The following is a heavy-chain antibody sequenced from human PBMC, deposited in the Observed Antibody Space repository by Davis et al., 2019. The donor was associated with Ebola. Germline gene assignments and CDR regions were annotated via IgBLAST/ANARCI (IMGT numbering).Heavy chain of an antibody. Sequence: GESLKISCAASGFTFSSYAMSWVRQAPGKGLEWVSAISGSGGSTYYADSVKGRFTISRDNSKNTLYLQMNSLRAEDTAVYYCAKEPYGPGEAYFDYWGQGTLVTVSS. D-gene: IGHD3-10*01. CDR3: AKEPYGPGEAYFDY. V-gene: IGHV3-23*01. CDR1: GFTFSSYA. CDR2: ISGSGGST. J-gene: IGHJ4*02.